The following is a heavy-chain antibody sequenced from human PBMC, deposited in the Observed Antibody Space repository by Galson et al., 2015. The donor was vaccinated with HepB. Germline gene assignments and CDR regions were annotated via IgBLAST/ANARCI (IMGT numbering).Heavy chain of an antibody. V-gene: IGHV2-70*04. CDR2: IYWDDDK. Sequence: PALVKPTQTLTLTCTFSGFSLSTSGMRVSWIRQPPGKALEWLARIYWDDDKFYSTSLKTRLTISKDTSKNQVVLTMTNMDPVDTATYYCARTPVTVSNAFDIWGQGTMVTVSS. D-gene: IGHD4-11*01. CDR1: GFSLSTSGMR. CDR3: ARTPVTVSNAFDI. J-gene: IGHJ3*02.